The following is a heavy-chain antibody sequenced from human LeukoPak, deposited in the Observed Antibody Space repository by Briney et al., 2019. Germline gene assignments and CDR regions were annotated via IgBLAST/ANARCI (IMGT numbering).Heavy chain of an antibody. D-gene: IGHD6-19*01. J-gene: IGHJ4*02. CDR1: GFTFSNYA. CDR2: ISATGGST. Sequence: GGSLRLSCAASGFTFSNYAMTWVRQAPGKGLEWVSAISATGGSTYCADSVKGRFTISRDNSRNTLYLQMNTLRAEDTALYYCAKAIYSGGQDLFDYWGQGTLVTVSS. V-gene: IGHV3-23*01. CDR3: AKAIYSGGQDLFDY.